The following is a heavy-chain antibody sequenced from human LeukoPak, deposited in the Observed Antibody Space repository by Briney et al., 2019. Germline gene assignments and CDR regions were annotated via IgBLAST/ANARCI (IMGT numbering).Heavy chain of an antibody. Sequence: GSLRLSCAASGFTFSSYAMSWVRQAPGKGLEWIGEINHSGSTNYNPSLKSRVTISVDTSKNQFSLKLSSVTAADTAVYYCARVVDWSYYFDYWGQGTLVTVSS. CDR1: GFTFSSYA. J-gene: IGHJ4*02. D-gene: IGHD3-9*01. V-gene: IGHV4-34*01. CDR3: ARVVDWSYYFDY. CDR2: INHSGST.